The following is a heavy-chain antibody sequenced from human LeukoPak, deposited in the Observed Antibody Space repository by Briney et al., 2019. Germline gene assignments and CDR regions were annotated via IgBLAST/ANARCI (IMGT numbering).Heavy chain of an antibody. Sequence: GGSLRLSCAASGFTFSSCWMSWVRQAPGKGLEWVANIKQDGSEKYYVDSVKGRFTISRDNSKNTLYLQMNSLGAEDTAVYYCARVTGYYDSSGYRPDAFDIWGQGTMVTVSS. CDR2: IKQDGSEK. CDR3: ARVTGYYDSSGYRPDAFDI. CDR1: GFTFSSCW. J-gene: IGHJ3*02. D-gene: IGHD3-22*01. V-gene: IGHV3-7*03.